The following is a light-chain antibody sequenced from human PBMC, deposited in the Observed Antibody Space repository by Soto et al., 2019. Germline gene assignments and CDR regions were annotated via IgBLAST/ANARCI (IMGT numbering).Light chain of an antibody. J-gene: IGKJ1*01. Sequence: DIQMTQSPSTLSASVGDRVTITCRASQSISSWLAWYQQKPGKAPKLLIYDASSLESGGPSRFSGSGSGTEFTLTISSLQPDDFATYYCQQYNSYSPRTFGHGTKVEIK. V-gene: IGKV1-5*01. CDR2: DAS. CDR1: QSISSW. CDR3: QQYNSYSPRT.